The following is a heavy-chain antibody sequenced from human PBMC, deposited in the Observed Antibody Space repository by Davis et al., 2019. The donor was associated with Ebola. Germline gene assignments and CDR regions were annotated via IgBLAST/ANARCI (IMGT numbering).Heavy chain of an antibody. V-gene: IGHV4-61*01. CDR2: IYYSGST. J-gene: IGHJ6*02. CDR3: ARRFLEWLPPGDYYYGMDV. CDR1: GGSVSSGSYY. D-gene: IGHD3-3*01. Sequence: PSETLSLTCTVSGGSVSSGSYYWSWIRQPPGKGLEWIGYIYYSGSTNYNPSLKSRVTISVDTSKNQFSLKLSSVTAADTAVYYCARRFLEWLPPGDYYYGMDVWGQGTTVTVSS.